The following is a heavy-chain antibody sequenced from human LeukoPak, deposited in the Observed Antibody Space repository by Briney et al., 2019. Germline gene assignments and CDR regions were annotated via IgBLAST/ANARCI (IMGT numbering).Heavy chain of an antibody. Sequence: PGGSLRLSCAASGFTFSSYGMHWVRQAPGKGLEWVAVVSYDGSNKYYADSVKGRFTISRDNSKNTLYLQMNSLRAEDTAVYYCARGEGYSSSWNTRPLYYYYGMDVWGQGTTVTVSS. D-gene: IGHD6-13*01. CDR2: VSYDGSNK. J-gene: IGHJ6*02. V-gene: IGHV3-30*03. CDR1: GFTFSSYG. CDR3: ARGEGYSSSWNTRPLYYYYGMDV.